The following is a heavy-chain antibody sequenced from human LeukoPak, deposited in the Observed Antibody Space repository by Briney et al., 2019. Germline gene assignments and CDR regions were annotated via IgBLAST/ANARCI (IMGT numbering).Heavy chain of an antibody. Sequence: SETLSLTCTVSGGSISIYYWNWIRQPAGKGLEWIGRIFTSGITNYNPSLKSRVTMSVDTSKNQFSLNLSSVTAADTAVYYCARESSGSYYEPLGYMDVWGKGTTVTVSS. CDR3: ARESSGSYYEPLGYMDV. V-gene: IGHV4-4*07. CDR1: GGSISIYY. D-gene: IGHD3-10*01. CDR2: IFTSGIT. J-gene: IGHJ6*03.